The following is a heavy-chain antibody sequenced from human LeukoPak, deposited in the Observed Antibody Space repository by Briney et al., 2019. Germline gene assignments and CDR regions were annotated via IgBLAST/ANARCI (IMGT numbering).Heavy chain of an antibody. CDR3: AREVAAPFRFDD. V-gene: IGHV1-46*01. Sequence: ASVKVSCKASGNTFTNHNMHWVRLAPGQGLEWMGIISPSDGATNYAHKFQGRVTMTRDTSTNTVYMELSSLKSEDTAVYYCAREVAAPFRFDDWGQGTLVTVSS. J-gene: IGHJ4*02. D-gene: IGHD2-15*01. CDR2: ISPSDGAT. CDR1: GNTFTNHN.